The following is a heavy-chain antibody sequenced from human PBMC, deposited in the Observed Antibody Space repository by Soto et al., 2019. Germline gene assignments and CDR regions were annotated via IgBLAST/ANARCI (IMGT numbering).Heavy chain of an antibody. Sequence: GGSLRLSCAASGFTFSSYSMNWVRQAPGKGLEWVSYISSSSSTIYYADSVKGRFTISRDNAKNSLYLQMNSLRAEDTAVYYCARDDPYYDFWSGYKGFDPWGQGTLVTVSS. J-gene: IGHJ5*02. V-gene: IGHV3-48*01. CDR1: GFTFSSYS. D-gene: IGHD3-3*01. CDR3: ARDDPYYDFWSGYKGFDP. CDR2: ISSSSSTI.